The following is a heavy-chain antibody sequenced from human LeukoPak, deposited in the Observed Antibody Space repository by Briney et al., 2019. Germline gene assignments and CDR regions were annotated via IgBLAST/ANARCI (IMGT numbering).Heavy chain of an antibody. J-gene: IGHJ3*02. CDR1: GFTFSSYW. D-gene: IGHD3-22*01. CDR2: INSDRSST. CDR3: ARVRTNYYDSRDAFDI. V-gene: IGHV3-74*01. Sequence: GGSLRLSCAASGFTFSSYWMHWVRQAPGKGLVWVSRINSDRSSTSYADSVKGRFTISRDNAKNTLYMQMNSLRAEDTAVYYCARVRTNYYDSRDAFDIWGQGTMVTV.